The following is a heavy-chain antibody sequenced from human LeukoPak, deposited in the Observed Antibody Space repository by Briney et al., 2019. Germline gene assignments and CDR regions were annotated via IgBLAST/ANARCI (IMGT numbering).Heavy chain of an antibody. V-gene: IGHV4-4*07. D-gene: IGHD2-15*01. Sequence: SETLSLTCTVSGGSISSYYWSWIRQPAGKGLEWIGRIYTSGSTNYSPSLKSRVTISVDKSKNQFSLKLSSVTAADTAVYYCARDTAGYCSGGSYYPNWFDPWGQGTLVTVSS. CDR1: GGSISSYY. CDR2: IYTSGST. CDR3: ARDTAGYCSGGSYYPNWFDP. J-gene: IGHJ5*02.